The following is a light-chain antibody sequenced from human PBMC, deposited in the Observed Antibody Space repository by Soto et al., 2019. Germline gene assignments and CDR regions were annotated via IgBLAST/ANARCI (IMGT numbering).Light chain of an antibody. V-gene: IGKV3-20*01. CDR1: QSVGSNY. J-gene: IGKJ1*01. Sequence: EIVLTHSPCTLSLSPLERATLSFRASQSVGSNYLAWYQQKPGQAPRLLMYDASSRATGIPDRFSGSGSGTDFTLTISRLEPEDFAVYYCQQYSSSRTFGQGTKVDIK. CDR2: DAS. CDR3: QQYSSSRT.